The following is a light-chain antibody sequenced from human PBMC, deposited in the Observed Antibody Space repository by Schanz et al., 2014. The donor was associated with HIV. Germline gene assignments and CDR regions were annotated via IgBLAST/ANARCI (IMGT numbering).Light chain of an antibody. CDR1: SRSSGLYPP. CDR2: EVS. J-gene: IGLJ3*02. CDR3: TEEKRSTWV. Sequence: QSALTQPPSCPRSLGQSVPLSFPFTSRSSGLYPPFCWFQQPPGTAPKLMIFEVSNRPSGVPDRFSGSKSGNTASLTISGLQADDEADYYCTEEKRSTWVFGGGTKLTVL. V-gene: IGLV2-18*01.